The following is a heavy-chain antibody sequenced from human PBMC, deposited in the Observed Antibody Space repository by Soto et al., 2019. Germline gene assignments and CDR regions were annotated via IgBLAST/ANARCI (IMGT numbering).Heavy chain of an antibody. CDR3: VSDPDGDLDFDD. D-gene: IGHD4-17*01. V-gene: IGHV3-48*01. CDR1: GFNFPTYA. Sequence: EVQLVESGGELVQPGGSLRLSCAASGFNFPTYAMNWVRQAPGKGLEWLSFIHMTHNVIFYADSVRGRFTISRDNAKDSLYLQMNSLRVEATAVYYCVSDPDGDLDFDDWGQGTLVTVSS. CDR2: IHMTHNVI. J-gene: IGHJ4*02.